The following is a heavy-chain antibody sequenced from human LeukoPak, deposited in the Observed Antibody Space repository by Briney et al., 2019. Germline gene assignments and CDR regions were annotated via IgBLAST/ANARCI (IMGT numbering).Heavy chain of an antibody. CDR1: GLTFSSYA. CDR3: ASLAGYRCSGGSCYSLDY. D-gene: IGHD2-15*01. J-gene: IGHJ4*02. V-gene: IGHV3-30*04. Sequence: GGSLRLSCAASGLTFSSYAMHWVRQAPGKGLEWVAVISYDGSNKYYADSVKGRFTISRDNSKNTLYLQMNSLRAEDTAVYYCASLAGYRCSGGSCYSLDYWGQGTLVTVSS. CDR2: ISYDGSNK.